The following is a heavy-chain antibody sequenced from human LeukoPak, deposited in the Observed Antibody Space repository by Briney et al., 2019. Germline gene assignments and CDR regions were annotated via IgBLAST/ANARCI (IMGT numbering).Heavy chain of an antibody. D-gene: IGHD1-26*01. J-gene: IGHJ4*02. CDR2: IYYSGST. Sequence: SETLSLTCTVSGGSISSYYWSWIRQPPGKGLEWIGYIYYSGSTNYNPSLKSRVTISVDTSKNQFSLKLSSVTAADTAVYYCARGEWELLLWYYWGQGTLVTVSS. CDR1: GGSISSYY. V-gene: IGHV4-59*01. CDR3: ARGEWELLLWYY.